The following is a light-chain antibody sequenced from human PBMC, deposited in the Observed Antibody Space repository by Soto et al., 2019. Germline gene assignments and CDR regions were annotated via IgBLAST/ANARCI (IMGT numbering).Light chain of an antibody. CDR1: SSDVGAYNY. V-gene: IGLV2-14*01. CDR2: EVS. Sequence: QSALTQPASVSGSPGQSITISCTGTSSDVGAYNYVSWYQQHPGKAPKLIIYEVSNRPSGVSNRFSGSKSANTASLTISGLQAEDEDDYYCNSYTSSSARVFGGGTKLTVL. CDR3: NSYTSSSARV. J-gene: IGLJ3*02.